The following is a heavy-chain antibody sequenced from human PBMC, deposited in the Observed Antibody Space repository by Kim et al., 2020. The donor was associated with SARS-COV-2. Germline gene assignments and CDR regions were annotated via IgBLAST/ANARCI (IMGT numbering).Heavy chain of an antibody. CDR2: INHSGST. V-gene: IGHV4-34*01. CDR1: GGSFSGYY. CDR3: ARVCGTRSMNSKDYGMDV. Sequence: SETLSLTCAVYGGSFSGYYWSWIRQPPGKGLEWIGEINHSGSTNYNPSLKSRVTISVDTSKNQFSLKLSSVTAADTAVYYCARVCGTRSMNSKDYGMDVWGQGTTVTVSS. D-gene: IGHD3-22*01. J-gene: IGHJ6*02.